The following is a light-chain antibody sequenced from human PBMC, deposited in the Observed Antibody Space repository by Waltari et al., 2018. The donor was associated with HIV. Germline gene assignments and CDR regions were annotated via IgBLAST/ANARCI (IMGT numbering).Light chain of an antibody. CDR2: DDD. J-gene: IGLJ3*02. CDR3: QSFETGTQV. V-gene: IGLV6-57*03. CDR1: SGRIDSNY. Sequence: KFMLTQPHSMSESPGKTVTISCTRTSGRIDSNYVQWFQQRPGSAPTTVIFDDDRRPSGVPARFSGSIDKSSNSASLTISGLRPDDEADYYCQSFETGTQVFGGGTKLTVL.